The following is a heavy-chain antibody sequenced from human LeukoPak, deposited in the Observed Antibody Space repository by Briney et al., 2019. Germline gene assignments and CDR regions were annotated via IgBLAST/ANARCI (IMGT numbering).Heavy chain of an antibody. Sequence: GGSLRLSCAASGFTFSSYAMHWVRQAPGKGLEWVAVISYDGSNKYYADSVKGRFTISRDNSKNTLYLQMNSLRAEDTAVYYCARDQYDSSGYYLDYWGQGTLVTVSS. CDR2: ISYDGSNK. CDR3: ARDQYDSSGYYLDY. V-gene: IGHV3-30*04. J-gene: IGHJ4*02. CDR1: GFTFSSYA. D-gene: IGHD3-22*01.